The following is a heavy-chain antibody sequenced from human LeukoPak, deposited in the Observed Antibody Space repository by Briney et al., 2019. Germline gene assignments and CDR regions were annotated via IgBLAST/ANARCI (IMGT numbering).Heavy chain of an antibody. D-gene: IGHD3/OR15-3a*01. CDR3: ARGFDQASDWWFDP. CDR2: IYTSGST. Sequence: SSETLSLTCTVSGGSISSYYWSWIRQPAGKGLEWIGRIYTSGSTNYNPSLKSRVTMSVDTSKNQFSLKLSSVTAADTAVYYCARGFDQASDWWFDPWGQGTLVTVSS. V-gene: IGHV4-4*07. J-gene: IGHJ5*02. CDR1: GGSISSYY.